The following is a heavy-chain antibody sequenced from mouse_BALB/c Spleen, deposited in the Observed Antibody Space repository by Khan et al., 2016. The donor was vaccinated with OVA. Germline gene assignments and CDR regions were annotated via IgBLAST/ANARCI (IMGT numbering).Heavy chain of an antibody. Sequence: VQLQQSGPELVKPGASVKISCKASGYSFTGYYMHWVKQSHVKSLEWIGRINPYNGATSYNQNFKDKASLTVYQSSNTAYMELHSLTSEDSVVYYCARGGGNFLYPMDYWGQGTSVTVSS. CDR2: INPYNGAT. J-gene: IGHJ4*01. D-gene: IGHD2-1*01. V-gene: IGHV1S30*01. CDR3: ARGGGNFLYPMDY. CDR1: GYSFTGYY.